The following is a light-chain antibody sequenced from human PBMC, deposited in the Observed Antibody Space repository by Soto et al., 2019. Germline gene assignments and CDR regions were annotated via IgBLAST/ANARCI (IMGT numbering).Light chain of an antibody. Sequence: DIVMTQSPATLSVAPGERVTFSCRASQGVSRKLAWYQHKPGQAPRLLISGASTGATGIPARFSGIGSGTEFTLTISSLQSEDCAIYYCQQYHTWPITFGGGTKVEIK. V-gene: IGKV3-15*01. J-gene: IGKJ4*01. CDR3: QQYHTWPIT. CDR1: QGVSRK. CDR2: GAS.